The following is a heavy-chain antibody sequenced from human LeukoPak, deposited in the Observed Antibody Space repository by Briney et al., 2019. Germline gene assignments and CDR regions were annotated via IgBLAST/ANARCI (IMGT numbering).Heavy chain of an antibody. D-gene: IGHD2-2*01. CDR3: ARRGRYDIVVVPAAYYFDY. CDR1: GFSFSRYS. Sequence: GGSLRLSCSASGFSFSRYSLSWVRQAPGKGLEWISLISSSTTYIYYADSVKGRFTISRDNAKNSVFLQMTSLRAEDTAVYYCARRGRYDIVVVPAAYYFDYWGQGTLVTVSS. J-gene: IGHJ4*02. CDR2: ISSSTTYI. V-gene: IGHV3-21*01.